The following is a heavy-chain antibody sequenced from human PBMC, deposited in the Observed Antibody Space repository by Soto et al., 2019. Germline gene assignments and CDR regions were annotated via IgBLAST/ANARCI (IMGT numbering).Heavy chain of an antibody. CDR3: AKVGGTGPPGEIAVVPAADDAFDI. J-gene: IGHJ3*02. Sequence: GGSLRLSCAASGFTFSSYGMHWVRQAPGKGLEWVAVISYDGSNKYYADSVKGRFTISRDNSKNTLYLQMNSLRAEDTAVYYCAKVGGTGPPGEIAVVPAADDAFDIWGQGTMVTVS. D-gene: IGHD2-2*01. CDR1: GFTFSSYG. V-gene: IGHV3-30*18. CDR2: ISYDGSNK.